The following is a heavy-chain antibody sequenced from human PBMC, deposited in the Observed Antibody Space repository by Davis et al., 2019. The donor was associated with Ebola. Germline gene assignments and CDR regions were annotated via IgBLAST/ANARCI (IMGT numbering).Heavy chain of an antibody. D-gene: IGHD4-17*01. J-gene: IGHJ5*02. CDR2: ISPYSGNT. CDR3: ARALTTVTTGWFDP. CDR1: HDTFTNYD. V-gene: IGHV1-18*01. Sequence: ASVKVSCKASHDTFTNYDFTWVRQAPGQGLEWMGRISPYSGNTNFAQKVQGRVSLTTDTSTSTAYMELRSLRSDDTAVYYCARALTTVTTGWFDPWGQGTLVTVSS.